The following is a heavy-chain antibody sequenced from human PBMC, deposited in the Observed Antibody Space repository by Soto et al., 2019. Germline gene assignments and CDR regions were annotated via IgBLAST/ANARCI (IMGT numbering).Heavy chain of an antibody. D-gene: IGHD3-16*01. Sequence: GASVKVSCKASGYTFTSYAIHWVRQAPGQRLEWMGWINSANGNTQYSQKFQGRLTITRDTSASTGTMDLSSLRSEDTAVYYCARGGGGLRLGELPFFDYWGQGTLVTVSS. CDR1: GYTFTSYA. CDR3: ARGGGGLRLGELPFFDY. CDR2: INSANGNT. J-gene: IGHJ4*02. V-gene: IGHV1-3*01.